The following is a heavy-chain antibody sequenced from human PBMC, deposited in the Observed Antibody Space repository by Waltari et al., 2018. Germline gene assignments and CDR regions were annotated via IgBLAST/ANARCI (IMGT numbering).Heavy chain of an antibody. V-gene: IGHV4-34*01. CDR2: INHSGST. CDR3: ARGIGTIFGGSYYYYYMDV. Sequence: IRQPPGKGLEWIGEINHSGSTNYNPSLKSRVTISVDTSKNQFSLKLSSVTAADTAVYYCARGIGTIFGGSYYYYYMDVWGKGTTVTVSS. D-gene: IGHD3-3*01. J-gene: IGHJ6*03.